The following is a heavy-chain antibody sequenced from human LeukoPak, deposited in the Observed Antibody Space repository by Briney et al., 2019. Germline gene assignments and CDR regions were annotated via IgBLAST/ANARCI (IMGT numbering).Heavy chain of an antibody. CDR3: ARVVSSGYYGGSAFDI. D-gene: IGHD3-22*01. CDR2: IIPIFGTA. CDR1: GGTFSSYA. J-gene: IGHJ3*02. V-gene: IGHV1-69*13. Sequence: SVKVSCKASGGTFSSYAISWVRQAPGQGLEWMGGIIPIFGTANYAQKFQGRVTITADESTSTAYMELSSLRSEDTAVYYCARVVSSGYYGGSAFDIWGQGTMVTVSS.